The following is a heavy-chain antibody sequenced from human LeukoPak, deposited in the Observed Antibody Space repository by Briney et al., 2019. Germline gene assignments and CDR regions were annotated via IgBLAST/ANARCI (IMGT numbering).Heavy chain of an antibody. J-gene: IGHJ3*02. CDR2: ISSSSSSN. CDR3: ARAPGGVYHAFDI. CDR1: GFNFNDYY. V-gene: IGHV3-11*04. Sequence: GGSLRISCAASGFNFNDYYMSWIRQAPGKGLEWLSYISSSSSSNYHADSVKGRFSISRDNAKNLLFLQMNSLRAEDTAVYYCARAPGGVYHAFDIWGQGTMVTVSS. D-gene: IGHD6-13*01.